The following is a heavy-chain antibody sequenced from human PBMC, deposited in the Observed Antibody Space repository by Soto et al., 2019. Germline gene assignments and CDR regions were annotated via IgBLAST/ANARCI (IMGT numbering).Heavy chain of an antibody. D-gene: IGHD2-15*01. CDR2: IYYSGST. CDR1: GGSISSSSCY. CDR3: ARQTHSVVAAYFAY. V-gene: IGHV4-39*01. Sequence: SETLSLTCTVSGGSISSSSCYWGWIRQPPGKGLEWIGSIYYSGSTYYNPSLKSRVTISVDTSKNQFSLKLSSVTAADTAVYYCARQTHSVVAAYFAYWGQGTLVTVSS. J-gene: IGHJ4*02.